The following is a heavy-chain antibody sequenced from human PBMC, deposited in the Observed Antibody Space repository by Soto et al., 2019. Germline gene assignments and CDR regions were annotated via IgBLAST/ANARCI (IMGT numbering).Heavy chain of an antibody. CDR2: INHSGST. CDR1: GGSFSGYY. J-gene: IGHJ4*02. V-gene: IGHV4-34*01. D-gene: IGHD6-13*01. CDR3: ARGFKYSSSWFDY. Sequence: SETLSLTCAVYGGSFSGYYWSWIRQPPGKGLEWIGEINHSGSTNYNPSLKSRVTISVDTSKNPFSLKLSSVTAADTAVYYCARGFKYSSSWFDYWGQGTLVTVSS.